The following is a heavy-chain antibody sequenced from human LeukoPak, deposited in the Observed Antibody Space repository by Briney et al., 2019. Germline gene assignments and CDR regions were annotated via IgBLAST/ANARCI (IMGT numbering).Heavy chain of an antibody. Sequence: GASVKVSCKASGYSFADYYMHWVRQAPGHGLEWMGWINPKSGGPNYAQKFQGRVTMTRDTSTFTVYMDLSRLKSADTAVYYCARDLKYYDSSGLTGYWGQGTLVTVSS. CDR3: ARDLKYYDSSGLTGY. V-gene: IGHV1-2*02. D-gene: IGHD3-22*01. CDR2: INPKSGGP. CDR1: GYSFADYY. J-gene: IGHJ4*02.